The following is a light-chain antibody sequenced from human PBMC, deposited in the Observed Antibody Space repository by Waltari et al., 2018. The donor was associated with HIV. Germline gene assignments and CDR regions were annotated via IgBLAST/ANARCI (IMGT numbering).Light chain of an antibody. CDR3: ATWDDGLVRVV. CDR1: SSNIGTNI. Sequence: QSVLTQPPSVSGTPGQRVTISCSGSSSNIGTNIVNWYRQIPGMAPQLLIYNDYERPSGVSDRFSGFDSGTSASLAISGLQFDDEADYYCATWDDGLVRVVFGGGTKLTVV. V-gene: IGLV1-44*01. J-gene: IGLJ2*01. CDR2: NDY.